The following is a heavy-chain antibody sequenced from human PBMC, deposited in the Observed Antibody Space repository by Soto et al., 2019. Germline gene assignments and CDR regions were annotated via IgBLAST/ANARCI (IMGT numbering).Heavy chain of an antibody. CDR3: ARERHYYDSSGYLSYAEYFQH. D-gene: IGHD3-22*01. V-gene: IGHV3-48*02. Sequence: GGSLRLSCAASGFTFSSYSMNWVRQAPGKGLEWVSYISGSSSTIYYADSVKGRFTISRDNAKNSLYLQMNSLRDEDTAVYYCARERHYYDSSGYLSYAEYFQHWGQGTLVTVSS. CDR1: GFTFSSYS. CDR2: ISGSSSTI. J-gene: IGHJ1*01.